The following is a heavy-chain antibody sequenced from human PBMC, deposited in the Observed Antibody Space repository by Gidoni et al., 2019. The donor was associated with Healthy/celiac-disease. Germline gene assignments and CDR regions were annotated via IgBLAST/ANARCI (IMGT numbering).Heavy chain of an antibody. CDR2: INSDGSST. CDR1: GFTLSSSW. J-gene: IGHJ4*02. Sequence: EVQLVASGGGLVQPGGSLRLSCAASGFTLSSSWMHWVRQAPGKGLVWVSRINSDGSSTSYADSVKGRFTISRDNAKNTLYLQMNSLRAEDTAVYYCASLGRTYSSSWYYFDYWGQGTLVTVSS. V-gene: IGHV3-74*01. D-gene: IGHD6-13*01. CDR3: ASLGRTYSSSWYYFDY.